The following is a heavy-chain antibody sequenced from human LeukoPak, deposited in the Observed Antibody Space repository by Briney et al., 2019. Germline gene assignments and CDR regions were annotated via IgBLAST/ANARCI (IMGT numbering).Heavy chain of an antibody. Sequence: PGGSLRLSCAASGFPFSSFEMYWVRQAPGKGLEWVSYISSSGTTTYYAHSVKGRFTISRDNAKNSLYLQMNSLRAEDTAVYYCTRLAVATPGADPWGQGTLVIVSS. CDR3: TRLAVATPGADP. J-gene: IGHJ5*02. CDR2: ISSSGTTT. CDR1: GFPFSSFE. D-gene: IGHD5-12*01. V-gene: IGHV3-48*03.